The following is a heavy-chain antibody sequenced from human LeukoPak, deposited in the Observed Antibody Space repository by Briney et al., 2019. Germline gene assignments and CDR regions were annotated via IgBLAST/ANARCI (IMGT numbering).Heavy chain of an antibody. D-gene: IGHD3-10*01. CDR2: IYTSGST. CDR1: GGSISSGSYY. Sequence: SETLSLTCTVSGGSISSGSYYWSWIRQPAGKGLEWIGRIYTSGSTNYNPSLKSRVTISVDTSKNQFSLRLSSVTAADTAVYYCARERGEFGELYYWGQGTLDTVSS. J-gene: IGHJ4*02. CDR3: ARERGEFGELYY. V-gene: IGHV4-61*02.